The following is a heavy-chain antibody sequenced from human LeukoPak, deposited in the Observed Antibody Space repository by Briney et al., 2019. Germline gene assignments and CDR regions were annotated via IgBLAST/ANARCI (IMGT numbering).Heavy chain of an antibody. CDR3: TRVDILTGYYFDY. CDR2: IRSKAYGGTT. Sequence: GGSLRLSRTAAGFTSGDYAMSWFRQADGKGLEWVGFIRSKAYGGTTEYAASVKGRFTISRDDSKSIAYLQMNILKTEDTAVYYCTRVDILTGYYFDYWGQGTLVTVSS. CDR1: GFTSGDYA. D-gene: IGHD3-9*01. J-gene: IGHJ4*02. V-gene: IGHV3-49*03.